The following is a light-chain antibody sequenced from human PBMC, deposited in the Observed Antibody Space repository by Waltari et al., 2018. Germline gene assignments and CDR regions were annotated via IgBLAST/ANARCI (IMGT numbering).Light chain of an antibody. CDR1: NSGTKS. J-gene: IGLJ2*01. CDR2: YDR. Sequence: SYVLTQPPPVSVPPGQTARIPCGGNNSGTKSVHWYQQKPGHAPVFFIYYDRDRASGFPERFSGSNSGNTATLTISRVEAGDEADYFCQVWDFTSDHVVFGGGTKLTVL. CDR3: QVWDFTSDHVV. V-gene: IGLV3-21*04.